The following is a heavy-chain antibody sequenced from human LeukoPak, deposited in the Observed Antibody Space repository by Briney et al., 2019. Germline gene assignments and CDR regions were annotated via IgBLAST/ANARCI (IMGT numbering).Heavy chain of an antibody. CDR2: IYTSGSA. J-gene: IGHJ4*02. V-gene: IGHV4-4*07. CDR3: ARESPVGWLQLIEFDY. D-gene: IGHD5-24*01. CDR1: GGSISSYY. Sequence: KPSETLSLTCTVSGGSISSYYWSWIRQPAGKGLEWIGRIYTSGSANYNPSLKSRVTMSVDTSKNQFSLKLSSVTAADTAVYYCARESPVGWLQLIEFDYWGQGTLVTVSS.